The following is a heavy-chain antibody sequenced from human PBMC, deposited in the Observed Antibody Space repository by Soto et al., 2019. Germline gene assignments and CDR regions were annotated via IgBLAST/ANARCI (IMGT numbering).Heavy chain of an antibody. D-gene: IGHD2-15*01. CDR2: ISWNSGSI. CDR3: AKDICSGGSCHLGIFDY. Sequence: SLRLSCAASGFTFDDYAMHWVRQAPGKGLEWVSGISWNSGSIGYADSVKGRFTISRDNAKNSLYLQMNSLRAEDTALYYCAKDICSGGSCHLGIFDYWGQGTLVTVSS. V-gene: IGHV3-9*01. J-gene: IGHJ4*02. CDR1: GFTFDDYA.